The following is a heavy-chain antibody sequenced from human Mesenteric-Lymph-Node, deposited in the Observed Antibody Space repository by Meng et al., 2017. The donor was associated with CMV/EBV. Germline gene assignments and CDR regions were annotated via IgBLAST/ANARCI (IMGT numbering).Heavy chain of an antibody. CDR2: IIPILGIA. V-gene: IGHV1-69*02. CDR3: AGGIAAAGSRWFDP. D-gene: IGHD6-13*01. CDR1: GGTFSSYT. J-gene: IGHJ5*02. Sequence: QVQLVQSGAEVKKPASSVKFSCKASGGTFSSYTISWVRQAPGQGLEWMGRIIPILGIANYAQKFQGRVTITADKSTSTAYMELSSLRSEDTAVYYCAGGIAAAGSRWFDPWGQGTLVTVSS.